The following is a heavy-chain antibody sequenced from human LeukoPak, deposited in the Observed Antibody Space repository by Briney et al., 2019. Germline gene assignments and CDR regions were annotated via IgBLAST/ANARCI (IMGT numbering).Heavy chain of an antibody. Sequence: SETLSLTCTVSGGSIRRYYWSWIRQPPGKELEWIGCIYYSGSTNYNPSLKSRVIISVDTSKNQFSLKLSSVTAADTAVYYCARYYDTTGGLDYWGQGTLVTVSS. CDR2: IYYSGST. D-gene: IGHD3-22*01. CDR1: GGSIRRYY. J-gene: IGHJ4*02. V-gene: IGHV4-59*08. CDR3: ARYYDTTGGLDY.